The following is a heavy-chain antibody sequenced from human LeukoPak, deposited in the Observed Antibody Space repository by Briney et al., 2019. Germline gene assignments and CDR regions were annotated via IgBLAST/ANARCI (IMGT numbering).Heavy chain of an antibody. Sequence: ASVKVSCKASGYTFTSYGISWVRQAPGQGLEWMGWISAYNGNTNYAQKLQGRVTMTRDTSTSTVYMELSSLRSEDTAVYYCAREPGREWFGELLGDYWGQGTLVTVSS. V-gene: IGHV1-18*01. CDR1: GYTFTSYG. CDR3: AREPGREWFGELLGDY. CDR2: ISAYNGNT. J-gene: IGHJ4*02. D-gene: IGHD3-10*01.